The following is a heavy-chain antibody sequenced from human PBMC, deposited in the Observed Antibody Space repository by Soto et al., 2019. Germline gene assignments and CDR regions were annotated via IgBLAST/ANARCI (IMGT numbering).Heavy chain of an antibody. CDR1: GFKFSSYA. CDR2: ISATGGGT. V-gene: IGHV3-23*01. Sequence: GGSLRLSCAASGFKFSSYAMSWVRQAPGKGLEWVSLISATGGGTYYADSVKGRFTISRDNSDNTLYLQVHSLRAEDTAVYYCEKHSRAGGNSAFYFDFWGQGAQVTVSS. CDR3: EKHSRAGGNSAFYFDF. D-gene: IGHD3-16*01. J-gene: IGHJ5*01.